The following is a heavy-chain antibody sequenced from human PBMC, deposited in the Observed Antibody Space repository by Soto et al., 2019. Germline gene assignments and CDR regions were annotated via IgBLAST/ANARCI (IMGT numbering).Heavy chain of an antibody. D-gene: IGHD3-22*01. Sequence: SETLSLTCTVSGGSISSGGYYWSWIRQHPGKGLEWIGYIYYSGSTYYNPALKSRVTISVDTSQNQFSLKLSSVTAVDTAVYYCASADYYYDSSGYHPPDYWGQGTLVTVSS. CDR1: GGSISSGGYY. CDR3: ASADYYYDSSGYHPPDY. CDR2: IYYSGST. J-gene: IGHJ4*02. V-gene: IGHV4-31*03.